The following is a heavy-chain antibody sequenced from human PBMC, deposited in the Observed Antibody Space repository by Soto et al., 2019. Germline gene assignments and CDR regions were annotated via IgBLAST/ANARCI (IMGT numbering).Heavy chain of an antibody. CDR3: ARLGYGDYYAY. CDR1: GGSISSYY. CDR2: IYYSGST. Sequence: PSETLCLTCTVSGGSISSYYWSWIRQPPGKGLEWIGYIYYSGSTNYNPSLKSRVTISVDTSKNQFSLKLSSVTAADTAVYYCARLGYGDYYAYWGQGTLVTVS. V-gene: IGHV4-59*08. J-gene: IGHJ4*02. D-gene: IGHD4-17*01.